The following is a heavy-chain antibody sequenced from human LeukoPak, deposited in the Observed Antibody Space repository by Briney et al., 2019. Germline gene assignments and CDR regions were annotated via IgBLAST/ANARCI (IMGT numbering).Heavy chain of an antibody. D-gene: IGHD7-27*01. CDR2: ISSSGSTI. CDR1: GFTFSDYY. J-gene: IGHJ6*02. Sequence: GGSLRLSCAASGFTFSDYYMSWIRQAPGKGLEWVSYISSSGSTIYYADSVKGRFTISRDNSKNTLYLHMNCLRAEDTAVYYCARDPGLGTRHYYYYGMDVWGQGTTVTVSS. V-gene: IGHV3-11*04. CDR3: ARDPGLGTRHYYYYGMDV.